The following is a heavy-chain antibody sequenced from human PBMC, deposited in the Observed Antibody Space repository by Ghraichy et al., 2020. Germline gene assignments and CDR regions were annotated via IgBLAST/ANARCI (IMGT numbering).Heavy chain of an antibody. D-gene: IGHD6-19*01. CDR2: ISSSSGYT. J-gene: IGHJ3*02. V-gene: IGHV3-11*06. CDR1: GFTFSDYY. CDR3: ARDGWGDDAFDI. Sequence: GGSLRLSCAASGFTFSDYYMSWIRQAPGKGLEWVSYISSSSGYTNYADSVKGRFTISRDNAKNSLYLQMNSLRAEDTAVYYCARDGWGDDAFDIWGQGTMVTVS.